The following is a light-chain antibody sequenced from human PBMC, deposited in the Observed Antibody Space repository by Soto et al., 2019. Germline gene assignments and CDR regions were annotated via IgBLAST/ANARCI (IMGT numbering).Light chain of an antibody. V-gene: IGKV3-11*01. Sequence: EIVLTQAPVTLSLSPGEGATLSCKASQNINTNLGWYQQKPGQAPRLLIYDASLRATGIPARFTGSGPGTDFTLTSNSLEPEDFAVYYCQQRGNWPRTWAFGQGTKVEVK. CDR2: DAS. CDR1: QNINTN. CDR3: QQRGNWPRTWA. J-gene: IGKJ1*01.